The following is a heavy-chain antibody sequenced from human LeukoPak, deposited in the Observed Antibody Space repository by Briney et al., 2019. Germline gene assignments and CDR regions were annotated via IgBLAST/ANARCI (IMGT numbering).Heavy chain of an antibody. D-gene: IGHD2-15*01. Sequence: SQTLSLTCTVSGGSISSGGYHWSWIRQHPGKGLEWIGYIYYSGSTYYNPSLKSRVTISVDTSKNQFSLKLSSVTAADTAVYYCARRMPGYYYYMDVWGKGTTVTVSS. V-gene: IGHV4-31*03. CDR3: ARRMPGYYYYMDV. CDR1: GGSISSGGYH. J-gene: IGHJ6*03. CDR2: IYYSGST.